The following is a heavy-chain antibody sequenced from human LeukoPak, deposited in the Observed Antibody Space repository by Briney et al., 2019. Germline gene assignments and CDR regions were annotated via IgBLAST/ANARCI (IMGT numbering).Heavy chain of an antibody. J-gene: IGHJ4*02. D-gene: IGHD1-26*01. V-gene: IGHV1-2*06. CDR1: GYSFVGYF. CDR3: ARDLSSTPNWEFDY. CDR2: INSNSGGT. Sequence: ASVKVSCXTSGYSFVGYFIHWVRQAPGQGLRWMGRINSNSGGTEYEPSFQGRVTMTRDTSISTAYVEVSTLISDDTAVYYCARDLSSTPNWEFDYWGQGTQVTVSS.